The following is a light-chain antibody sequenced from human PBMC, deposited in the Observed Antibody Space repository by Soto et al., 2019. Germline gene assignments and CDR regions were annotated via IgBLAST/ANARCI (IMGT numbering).Light chain of an antibody. CDR2: GES. Sequence: EIVMTQSPATLSVSPGERATLSCRASQSVSSNLAWYQHKPGQAPRLLIYGESTRATGIPARFSASGSGTEFSLTISSMKSEDFAVYYCQQYNNWPPKQYTFGQGTKLEIK. V-gene: IGKV3-15*01. J-gene: IGKJ2*01. CDR1: QSVSSN. CDR3: QQYNNWPPKQYT.